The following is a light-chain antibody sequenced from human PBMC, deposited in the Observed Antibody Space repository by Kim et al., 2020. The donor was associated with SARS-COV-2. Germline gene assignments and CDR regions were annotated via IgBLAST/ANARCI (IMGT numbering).Light chain of an antibody. Sequence: EIVLTQSPATLSLSPGERATLSCRASQSVSSQLARHQQRPGQAPRLLIHDASNRATGIPARFTGSGSGTDFTLTISSLESEDFAVYYRQQRSNWIFTFGQGTKREIK. J-gene: IGKJ2*01. CDR1: QSVSSQ. V-gene: IGKV3-11*01. CDR3: QQRSNWIFT. CDR2: DAS.